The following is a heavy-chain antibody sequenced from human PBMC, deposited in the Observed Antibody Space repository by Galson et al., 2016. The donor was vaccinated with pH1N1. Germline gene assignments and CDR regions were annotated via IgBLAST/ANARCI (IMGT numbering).Heavy chain of an antibody. CDR2: MPYDGINE. V-gene: IGHV3-30*02. D-gene: IGHD4-17*01. CDR1: GFTLRTYG. Sequence: SLRLSCAASGFTLRTYGIHWVRQTPGKGLEWLAFMPYDGINEYYADSVKGRFTMSRDTSKNTLYLQMESLRAEDSALYYCAKDTGDYGWFDPWGQGTLVTVSS. CDR3: AKDTGDYGWFDP. J-gene: IGHJ5*02.